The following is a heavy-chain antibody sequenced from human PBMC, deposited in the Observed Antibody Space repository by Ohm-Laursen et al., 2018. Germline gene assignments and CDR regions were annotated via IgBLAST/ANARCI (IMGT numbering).Heavy chain of an antibody. J-gene: IGHJ4*02. CDR1: GGSISRYY. V-gene: IGHV4-59*07. D-gene: IGHD3-3*01. CDR3: ARLTYDFWSGYYMDY. CDR2: VYYNGYT. Sequence: SDTLSLTCTVSGGSISRYYWSWIRQPPGKGLEWIGYVYYNGYTNYNPSLKSRVTISVDTSKNQFSLKLSSVTAADTAVYYCARLTYDFWSGYYMDYWGQGTLVTVSS.